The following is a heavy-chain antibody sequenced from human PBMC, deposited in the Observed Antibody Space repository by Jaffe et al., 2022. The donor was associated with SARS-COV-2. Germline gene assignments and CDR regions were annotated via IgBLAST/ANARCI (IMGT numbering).Heavy chain of an antibody. V-gene: IGHV3-15*01. CDR1: GFTFSNAW. J-gene: IGHJ6*02. CDR2: IKSRTDGGTT. D-gene: IGHD6-19*01. Sequence: EVQLVESGGGLVKPGGSLTLSCAASGFTFSNAWMSWVRQAPGKGLEWVGRIKSRTDGGTTDYGEPVKGRFTISRDDSKNTLYLQMNSLKTEDTAVFYCTPDLKQWLASYSYFYGVDVWGQGATVTVSS. CDR3: TPDLKQWLASYSYFYGVDV.